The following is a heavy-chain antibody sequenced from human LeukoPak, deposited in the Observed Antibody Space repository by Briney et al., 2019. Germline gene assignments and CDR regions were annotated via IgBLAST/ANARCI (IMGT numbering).Heavy chain of an antibody. CDR2: ISYDGSNK. V-gene: IGHV3-30*18. CDR3: AKVNQNTVTYDAFDI. J-gene: IGHJ3*02. D-gene: IGHD4-17*01. CDR1: GFTFSSYG. Sequence: GGSLRLSCAASGFTFSSYGMHWVRQAPGKGLEWVAVISYDGSNKYYADSVKGRFTISRDNSKNTLYLQMNSLRAEDTAVYYCAKVNQNTVTYDAFDIWGQGTMVTVSS.